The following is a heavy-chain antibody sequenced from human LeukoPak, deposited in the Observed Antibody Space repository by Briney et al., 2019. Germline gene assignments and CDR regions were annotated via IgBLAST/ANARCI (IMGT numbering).Heavy chain of an antibody. D-gene: IGHD5-18*01. CDR1: GGSISSGDYY. CDR3: ARGIQLWSYYFDY. J-gene: IGHJ4*02. Sequence: PSQTLSLTCTVSGGSISSGDYYWSWIRQPPGKGLEWIGYIYYSGSTNYNPSLKSRVTISVDTSKNQFSLKLSSVTAADTAVYYCARGIQLWSYYFDYWGQGTLVTVSS. CDR2: IYYSGST. V-gene: IGHV4-61*08.